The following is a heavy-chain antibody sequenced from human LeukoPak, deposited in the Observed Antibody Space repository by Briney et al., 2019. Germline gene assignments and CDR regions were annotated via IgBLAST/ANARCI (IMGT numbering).Heavy chain of an antibody. J-gene: IGHJ4*02. CDR1: AFTFDDYA. D-gene: IGHD3-22*01. CDR2: ISWDGGST. Sequence: PGGCLRLSCAASAFTFDDYAMHSVRQAPGKGLEWVSLISWDGGSTYYADSVKGRFTISRDNSKNSLYLQMNSLRAEDTALYYCAKDIDDSSGLIDYWGQGTLVTVSS. V-gene: IGHV3-43D*03. CDR3: AKDIDDSSGLIDY.